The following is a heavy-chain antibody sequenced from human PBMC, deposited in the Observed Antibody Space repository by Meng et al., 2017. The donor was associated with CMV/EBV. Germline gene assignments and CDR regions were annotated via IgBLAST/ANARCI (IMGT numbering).Heavy chain of an antibody. CDR3: TTSNQLPYDAFDI. CDR1: GFTFSNAW. D-gene: IGHD2-2*01. Sequence: GESLKISCAASGFTFSNAWMSWVRQAPGKGLEWVGRIKSKTDGGTTDYAAPVKGRFTISRDDSKNTLYLQMNSLKTEDTAVYYCTTSNQLPYDAFDIWGQGTMVTVSS. J-gene: IGHJ3*02. CDR2: IKSKTDGGTT. V-gene: IGHV3-15*01.